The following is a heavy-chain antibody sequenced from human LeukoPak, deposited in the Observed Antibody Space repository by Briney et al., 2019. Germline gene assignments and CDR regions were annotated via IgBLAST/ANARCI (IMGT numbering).Heavy chain of an antibody. CDR1: GYTFTSYD. V-gene: IGHV1-8*01. CDR3: ARARYYYGSGSRSYYGMDV. D-gene: IGHD3-10*01. J-gene: IGHJ6*02. Sequence: ASVKVSCKASGYTFTSYDINWVRQAPGQGLEWMGWMNPNSGDTGYAQKFQGRVTMSMNTSITTAYMELSSLKSEDTAVYYCARARYYYGSGSRSYYGMDVWGQGTTVTVSS. CDR2: MNPNSGDT.